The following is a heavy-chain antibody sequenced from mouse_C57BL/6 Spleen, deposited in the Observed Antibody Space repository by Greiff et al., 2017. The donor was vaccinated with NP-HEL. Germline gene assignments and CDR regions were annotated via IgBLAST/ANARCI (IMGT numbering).Heavy chain of an antibody. V-gene: IGHV1-15*01. J-gene: IGHJ4*01. D-gene: IGHD1-1*01. CDR1: GYTFTDYE. CDR3: TRDPHYYGSSYDYAMDY. Sequence: VQLQQSGAELVRPGASVTLSCKASGYTFTDYEMHWVKQTPVHGLEWIGAIDPETGGTAYNQKFKGKAILTADKSSSTAYMELRSLTSEDSAVYYCTRDPHYYGSSYDYAMDYWGQGTSVTVSS. CDR2: IDPETGGT.